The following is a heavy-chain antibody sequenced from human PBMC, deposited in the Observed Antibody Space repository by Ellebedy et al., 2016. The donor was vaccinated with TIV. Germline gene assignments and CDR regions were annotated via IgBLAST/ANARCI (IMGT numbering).Heavy chain of an antibody. CDR3: ARDRTGVLDI. Sequence: GESLKISCAASGFTFSNYEMNWVRQAPGKGLEWVSYIGSSGSPMNYADSVKGRFTISRDNADNSLYLQMNSLRADDTAVYYCARDRTGVLDIWGQGTMVTVSS. J-gene: IGHJ3*02. V-gene: IGHV3-48*03. CDR2: IGSSGSPM. D-gene: IGHD3-10*01. CDR1: GFTFSNYE.